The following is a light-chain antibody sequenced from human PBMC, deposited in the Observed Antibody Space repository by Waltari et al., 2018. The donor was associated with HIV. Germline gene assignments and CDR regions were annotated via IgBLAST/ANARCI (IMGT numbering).Light chain of an antibody. Sequence: QSVLTQPPSASGTPGQRVTISCSGSSSNIGTNTVHWYQHLPGSAPKLLIYSNKQRPSGVPARFSASKSGTSASLAISGLRSEDEAEYYCAAWDENLNGLFGGGTKLTVL. V-gene: IGLV1-44*01. J-gene: IGLJ3*02. CDR2: SNK. CDR3: AAWDENLNGL. CDR1: SSNIGTNT.